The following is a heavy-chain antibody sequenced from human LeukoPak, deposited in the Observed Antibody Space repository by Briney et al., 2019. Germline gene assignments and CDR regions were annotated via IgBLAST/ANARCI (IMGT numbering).Heavy chain of an antibody. CDR3: AGGSSGL. J-gene: IGHJ3*01. D-gene: IGHD3-22*01. CDR2: INQDGSEK. V-gene: IGHV3-7*01. Sequence: GGSLRLSCATSEFTFSRYSMYWVRQAPGKGLECGANINQDGSEKYYVDSVKGRFTISRDNAKNSLYLQMNSLRAEDTAVYYCAGGSSGLWGQGTMVTVSS. CDR1: EFTFSRYS.